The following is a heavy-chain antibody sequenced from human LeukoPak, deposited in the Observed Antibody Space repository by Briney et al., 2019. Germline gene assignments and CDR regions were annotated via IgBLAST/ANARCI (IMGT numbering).Heavy chain of an antibody. D-gene: IGHD3-10*01. CDR3: ATSLWSDDAFDI. CDR1: GFTFSSYA. J-gene: IGHJ3*02. CDR2: ISGSGGST. Sequence: GGSLRLSCAASGFTFSSYAMSWVRQAPGKGLEWVSAISGSGGSTYYADSVKGRFTISRDNAKNSLYLQMNSLRAEDTAVYYCATSLWSDDAFDIWGQGTMVTVSS. V-gene: IGHV3-23*01.